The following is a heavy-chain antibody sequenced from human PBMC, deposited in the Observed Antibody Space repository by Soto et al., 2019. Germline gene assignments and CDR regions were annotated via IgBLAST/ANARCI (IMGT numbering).Heavy chain of an antibody. CDR1: GGSISSGGYY. Sequence: PSETLSLTCTVSGGSISSGGYYWGWIRQPPGKGLEWMGYIHYNGKSNYNPSLKSRVTMSVDTSKNQFSLKLNSVTAADTAVYYCARYYCTSTTCYYFDYWGQGTLVTAPQ. D-gene: IGHD2-2*01. CDR2: IHYNGKS. J-gene: IGHJ4*02. V-gene: IGHV4-61*08. CDR3: ARYYCTSTTCYYFDY.